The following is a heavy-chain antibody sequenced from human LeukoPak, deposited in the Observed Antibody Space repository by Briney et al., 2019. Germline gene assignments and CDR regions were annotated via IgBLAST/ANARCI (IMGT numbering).Heavy chain of an antibody. Sequence: GGSLRLSCAASGFIFSSYSMNWVRQAPGKGLEWVSSISSSSIYIYYADSVKGRFTISRDNAKNSLYLQMNSLRAEDTAVYYCARDGSRGNLVTAPDYWGQGTLVTVSS. J-gene: IGHJ4*02. CDR3: ARDGSRGNLVTAPDY. D-gene: IGHD2-21*02. CDR1: GFIFSSYS. V-gene: IGHV3-21*01. CDR2: ISSSSIYI.